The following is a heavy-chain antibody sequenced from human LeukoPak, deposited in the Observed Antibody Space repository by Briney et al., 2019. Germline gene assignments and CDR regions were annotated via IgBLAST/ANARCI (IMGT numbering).Heavy chain of an antibody. CDR2: ISAYNGNT. D-gene: IGHD1-26*01. J-gene: IGHJ4*02. CDR3: ARDLDQYSGRFGGFGHDF. V-gene: IGHV1-18*01. Sequence: ASVKVSCKASGYTFTNYGINWVRQAPGQGLEWMGWISAYNGNTNYAQKLQGRVTMTTDTSTSTAYVELRSLRSDDTAVYYCARDLDQYSGRFGGFGHDFWGQGTLVTVSS. CDR1: GYTFTNYG.